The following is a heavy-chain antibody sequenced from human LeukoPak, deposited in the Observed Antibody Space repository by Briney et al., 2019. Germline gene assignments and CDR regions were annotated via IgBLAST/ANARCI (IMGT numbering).Heavy chain of an antibody. V-gene: IGHV4-59*01. CDR1: GGSISSYY. CDR3: ARESYSSGWFLVDY. CDR2: IYCSGST. Sequence: SETLSLTCTVSGGSISSYYWSWIRQPPGKGLEWIGYIYCSGSTNYNPSLKSRVTISVDTSKNQFSLKLSSVTAADTAVYYCARESYSSGWFLVDYWGQGTLVTVSS. J-gene: IGHJ4*02. D-gene: IGHD6-19*01.